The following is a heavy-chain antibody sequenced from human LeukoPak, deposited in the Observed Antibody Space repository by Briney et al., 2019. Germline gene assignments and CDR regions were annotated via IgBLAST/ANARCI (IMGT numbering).Heavy chain of an antibody. V-gene: IGHV1-69*05. J-gene: IGHJ4*02. Sequence: SVKVSCKASRGTLTSYAICSVRQAPGQGREWMGEIFPIFVTANYAQKFQGRRTMTRETSTSTVNIERSSLRSEDTAMYYCGRGVPRYCRSPGRAAAGICGVFWGQGTLVTVSS. D-gene: IGHD6-13*01. CDR1: RGTLTSYA. CDR3: GRGVPRYCRSPGRAAAGICGVF. CDR2: IFPIFVTA.